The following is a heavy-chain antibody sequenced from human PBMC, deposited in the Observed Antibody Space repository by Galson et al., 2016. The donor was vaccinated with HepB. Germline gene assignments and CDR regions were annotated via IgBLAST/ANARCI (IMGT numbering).Heavy chain of an antibody. CDR2: IDNRGST. CDR1: GASIHIYY. V-gene: IGHV4-59*01. D-gene: IGHD3-10*01. Sequence: QVQLQESGPGLVKPSETLSLTCAVSGASIHIYYWGWIRQSPGKGLEWIGYIDNRGSTDYNPSLKRRVTISVDKSKTPVSLNLNSVTAADTAVYYCARVSWFGVLVFDYWGPGTLVTVSS. CDR3: ARVSWFGVLVFDY. J-gene: IGHJ4*02.